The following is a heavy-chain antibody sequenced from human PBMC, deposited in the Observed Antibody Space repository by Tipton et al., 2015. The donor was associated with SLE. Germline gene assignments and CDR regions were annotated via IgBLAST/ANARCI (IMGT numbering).Heavy chain of an antibody. V-gene: IGHV4-39*07. D-gene: IGHD3-22*01. CDR3: ARSSGAPDIGYLYYFDY. CDR1: GDSVSSVTTNNYY. J-gene: IGHJ4*02. Sequence: TLSLTCTVSGDSVSSVTTNNYYWGWIRQPPGKGLEWIGSIYYSGGSYYNPSLKSRVSISLDTSKNQFSLNLSSVTAADTAVYYCARSSGAPDIGYLYYFDYWGQGTLVTVSS. CDR2: IYYSGGS.